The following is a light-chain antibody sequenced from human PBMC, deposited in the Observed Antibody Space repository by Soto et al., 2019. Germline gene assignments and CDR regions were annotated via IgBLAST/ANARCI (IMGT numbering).Light chain of an antibody. V-gene: IGLV2-14*01. CDR2: DVS. CDR3: SSYTSSSTYAV. Sequence: QSALTQPASVSGCPGQSITISCTGTSSDVGGYNYVSWYQQHPGKAPKLMIYDVSNRPSGVSNRFSGSKSGNTASLTISGLQAEDEADYYCSSYTSSSTYAVFGGCTQLTVL. CDR1: SSDVGGYNY. J-gene: IGLJ7*01.